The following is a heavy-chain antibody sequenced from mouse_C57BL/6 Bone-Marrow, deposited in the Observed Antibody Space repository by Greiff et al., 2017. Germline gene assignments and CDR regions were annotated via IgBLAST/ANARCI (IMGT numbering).Heavy chain of an antibody. V-gene: IGHV1-82*01. Sequence: VQLQQSGPELVKPGASVKISCKASGYAFSSSWMNWVKQRPGKGLEWIGRIYPGDGDTNYNGKFKGKATLTADKSSSTAYMQLSSLTSEDSAVYFCARFHLCLDYWGQGTTLTVSS. J-gene: IGHJ2*01. CDR3: ARFHLCLDY. D-gene: IGHD1-1*01. CDR1: GYAFSSSW. CDR2: IYPGDGDT.